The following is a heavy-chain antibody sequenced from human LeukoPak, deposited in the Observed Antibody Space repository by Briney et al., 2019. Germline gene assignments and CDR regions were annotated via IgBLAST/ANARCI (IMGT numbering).Heavy chain of an antibody. D-gene: IGHD1-7*01. Sequence: GGSLRLSCTASGFTFSNYWMAGVRQAPGKGLEWVASIREDGNDTFLVGSVKGRFTVSRDNAKKTLYLQMNNLRVDDTAVYYCARDQSGTNLKIFSIGWFDTWGQGTLVSVSS. CDR1: GFTFSNYW. CDR2: IREDGNDT. CDR3: ARDQSGTNLKIFSIGWFDT. V-gene: IGHV3-7*01. J-gene: IGHJ5*02.